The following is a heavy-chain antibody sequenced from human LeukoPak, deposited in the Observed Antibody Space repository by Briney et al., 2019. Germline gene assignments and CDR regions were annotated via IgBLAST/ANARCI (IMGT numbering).Heavy chain of an antibody. Sequence: SETLSLTCTVSGVSISSGDYYWSWIRQPPGKGLEWIGYIYYSGSTYYNPSLKSRVTISVDTSKNQFSLKLSSVTAADTAVYYCASSSSWENTPFDYWGQGTLVTVSS. CDR3: ASSSSWENTPFDY. CDR2: IYYSGST. D-gene: IGHD6-13*01. V-gene: IGHV4-30-4*08. J-gene: IGHJ4*02. CDR1: GVSISSGDYY.